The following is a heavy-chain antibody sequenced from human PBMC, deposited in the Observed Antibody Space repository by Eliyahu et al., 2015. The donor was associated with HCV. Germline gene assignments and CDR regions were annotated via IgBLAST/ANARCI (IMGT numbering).Heavy chain of an antibody. J-gene: IGHJ6*03. V-gene: IGHV3-15*01. CDR2: IKSKTDGGTT. D-gene: IGHD3-10*01. CDR3: TTGAPGGFDYYLDV. Sequence: EVQLVESGGGLVKPGGSXRLSXAASGFTFSKAWMSWVRQAPGKGLEWIGRIKSKTDGGTTDYAAPVKGRFTISRDDSKSTLYQQMNSLKTEDTAVYYCTTGAPGGFDYYLDVWGQGTTVTVSS. CDR1: GFTFSKAW.